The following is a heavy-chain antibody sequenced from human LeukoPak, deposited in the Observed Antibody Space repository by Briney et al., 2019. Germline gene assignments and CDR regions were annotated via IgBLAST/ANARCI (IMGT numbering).Heavy chain of an antibody. CDR2: INHSGSA. D-gene: IGHD2-2*01. V-gene: IGHV4-34*01. Sequence: SETLSLTCAVYGGSFSGYYWSWIRQPPGKGLEWIGEINHSGSANYNPSLKSRVTISVDTSKNQFSLKLSSVTAADTAVYYCARDGSPTTVRGCSSTSCYVGYDYWGQGTLITVSS. J-gene: IGHJ4*02. CDR1: GGSFSGYY. CDR3: ARDGSPTTVRGCSSTSCYVGYDY.